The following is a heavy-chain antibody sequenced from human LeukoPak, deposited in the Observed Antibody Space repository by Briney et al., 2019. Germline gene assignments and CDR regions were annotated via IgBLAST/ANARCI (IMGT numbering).Heavy chain of an antibody. CDR2: ISAYNGNT. CDR1: GYTFTSYE. CDR3: ARDYGYNQRYYYGMDV. J-gene: IGHJ6*02. V-gene: IGHV1-18*01. Sequence: GASVKVSCKAAGYTFTSYEINWVGQATGQGLAWMGWISAYNGNTNYAQKLQGRVTMTTDTSTSTAYMELRSLRSDDTAVYYCARDYGYNQRYYYGMDVWGQGTTVTVSS. D-gene: IGHD5-24*01.